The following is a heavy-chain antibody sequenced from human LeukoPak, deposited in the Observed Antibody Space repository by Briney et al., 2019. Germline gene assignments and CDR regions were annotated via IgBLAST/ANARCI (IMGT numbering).Heavy chain of an antibody. CDR1: GYTFTGYY. J-gene: IGHJ4*02. D-gene: IGHD2-15*01. CDR3: ARALRTLYYFDY. Sequence: GASVKVSCKASGYTFTGYYMHWVRQAPGQGLEWMGWIYPNSGGTNYAQKFQGRVPMTRDTSIGTAYMELSRLRSDDTAVYYCARALRTLYYFDYWGQGTLVTVSS. V-gene: IGHV1-2*02. CDR2: IYPNSGGT.